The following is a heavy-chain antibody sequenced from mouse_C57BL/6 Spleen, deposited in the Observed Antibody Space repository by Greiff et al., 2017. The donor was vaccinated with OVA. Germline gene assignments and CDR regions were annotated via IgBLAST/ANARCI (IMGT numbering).Heavy chain of an antibody. CDR1: GYTFTSYG. CDR3: ARTAQATDFDY. D-gene: IGHD3-2*02. V-gene: IGHV1-81*01. CDR2: ISPRSGNT. J-gene: IGHJ2*01. Sequence: QVQLQQSGAELARPGASVKLSCKASGYTFTSYGISWVKQRTGQGLEWIGEISPRSGNTYYNEKFKGKATLTADKSSSTAYMELRSLTSEDAAVYFCARTAQATDFDYWGQGTTLTVSS.